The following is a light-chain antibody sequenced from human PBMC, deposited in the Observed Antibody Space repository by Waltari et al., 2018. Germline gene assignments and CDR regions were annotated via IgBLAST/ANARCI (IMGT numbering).Light chain of an antibody. CDR3: QQYNNWPRT. CDR1: QSVGSN. J-gene: IGKJ1*01. V-gene: IGKV3-15*01. Sequence: EIVMTQSPASLSVSPGERATLSCGASQSVGSNLVWYQQKPGQAPRLLIYDASTRATGIPGRFSGSGSGTEFTLTISSLQSEDFAVYYCQQYNNWPRTFGQGTKVEI. CDR2: DAS.